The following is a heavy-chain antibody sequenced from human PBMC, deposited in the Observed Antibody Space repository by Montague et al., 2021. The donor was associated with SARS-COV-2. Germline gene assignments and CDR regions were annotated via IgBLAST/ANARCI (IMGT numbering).Heavy chain of an antibody. CDR1: GYSISSGYY. Sequence: SETLSLTCTVSGYSISSGYYWGWVRQPPGKGLEWIGSIYHSGSTYYNPSLKSRVIILVDTSKNQFSLKLSSVTAADTAVYYCARDCYDYGSGSYERWFDPWGQGTLVTVSS. D-gene: IGHD3-10*01. V-gene: IGHV4-38-2*02. CDR2: IYHSGST. CDR3: ARDCYDYGSGSYERWFDP. J-gene: IGHJ5*02.